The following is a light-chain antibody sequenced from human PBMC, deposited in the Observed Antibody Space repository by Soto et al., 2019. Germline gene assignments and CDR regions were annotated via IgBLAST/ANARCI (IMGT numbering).Light chain of an antibody. CDR2: SNN. V-gene: IGLV1-44*01. CDR1: VSNIGSNT. J-gene: IGLJ1*01. Sequence: QSVLTQTPSASGTPGQRVSISCSGSVSNIGSNTVIWYQHLPGTAPKLLIYSNNQRPSGVPDRFSGSKSGTSASLAISGFQSEDEADYYCAAWDASLHGYVFGTGTKVTVL. CDR3: AAWDASLHGYV.